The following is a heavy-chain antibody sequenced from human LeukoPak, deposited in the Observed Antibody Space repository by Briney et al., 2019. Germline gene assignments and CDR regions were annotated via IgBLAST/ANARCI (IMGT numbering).Heavy chain of an antibody. V-gene: IGHV3-53*01. CDR3: ARERPYGMDV. J-gene: IGHJ6*02. D-gene: IGHD6-6*01. CDR2: IYSGGST. Sequence: GGPLRLSCAASGFTVRSNYISWVRKAPGRGLVGVSVIYSGGSTYYADSVKGRFTISRDNSKNTLYLQMNSLRAEDTAVYYCARERPYGMDVWGQGTTVTVSS. CDR1: GFTVRSNY.